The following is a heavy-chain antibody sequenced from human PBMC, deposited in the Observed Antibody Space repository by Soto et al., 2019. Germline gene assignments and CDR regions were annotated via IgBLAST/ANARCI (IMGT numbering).Heavy chain of an antibody. Sequence: GASVKVSCKASGGTFSSYAISWVRQAPGQGLEWMGGIIPIFGTANYAQKFQGRVTITADESTSTAYMELSSLRSEDTAVYYCASSHIVLMVYAILAYYYGMDVWGQGTTVTVSS. D-gene: IGHD2-8*01. CDR2: IIPIFGTA. J-gene: IGHJ6*02. CDR1: GGTFSSYA. V-gene: IGHV1-69*13. CDR3: ASSHIVLMVYAILAYYYGMDV.